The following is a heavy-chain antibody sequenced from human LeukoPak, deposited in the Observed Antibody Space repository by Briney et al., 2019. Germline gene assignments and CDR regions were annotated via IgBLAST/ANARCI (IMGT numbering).Heavy chain of an antibody. Sequence: GESLKISCKGSGDTFTSYGISWVRQAPGQGLEWMGWISAYNGNTNYAQKLQGRVTMTTDTSTSTAYMELRSLRSDDTAVYYCARDAGDDIVVVPGDYGMDVWGQGTTVTVSS. CDR3: ARDAGDDIVVVPGDYGMDV. CDR2: ISAYNGNT. D-gene: IGHD2-2*01. V-gene: IGHV1-18*01. J-gene: IGHJ6*02. CDR1: GDTFTSYG.